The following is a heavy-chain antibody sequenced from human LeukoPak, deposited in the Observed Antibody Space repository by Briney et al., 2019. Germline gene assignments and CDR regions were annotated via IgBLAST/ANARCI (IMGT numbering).Heavy chain of an antibody. D-gene: IGHD3-10*01. CDR3: ARDLGLRYGSGTSRFDP. CDR1: GFSFSTYG. V-gene: IGHV3-33*01. CDR2: IWYDGSHQ. J-gene: IGHJ5*02. Sequence: PGGSLRLSCAAYGFSFSTYGMHWVRQAPGKGLEWVAVIWYDGSHQYYADSVKGRFTISRDMSNNTLYLQMNSLRVDDTALYYCARDLGLRYGSGTSRFDPWGQGTLVIVSS.